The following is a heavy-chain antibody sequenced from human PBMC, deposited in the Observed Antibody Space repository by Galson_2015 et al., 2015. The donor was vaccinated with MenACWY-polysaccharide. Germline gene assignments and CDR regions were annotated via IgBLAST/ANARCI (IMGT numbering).Heavy chain of an antibody. J-gene: IGHJ3*02. V-gene: IGHV3-74*01. Sequence: SLRLSCAAPGFTFTGNWMHWVRQAPGKGLVWVSRINSDGSITSYADSVKGRFTISRDNAKKMLYLQMNSLRDEDTAVYYCVRDRELYIWGQGTMVTVSS. CDR1: GFTFTGNW. D-gene: IGHD3-10*01. CDR2: INSDGSIT. CDR3: VRDRELYI.